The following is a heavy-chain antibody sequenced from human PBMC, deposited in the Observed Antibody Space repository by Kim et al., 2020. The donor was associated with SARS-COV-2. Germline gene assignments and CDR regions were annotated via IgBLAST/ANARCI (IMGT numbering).Heavy chain of an antibody. D-gene: IGHD3-3*01. CDR3: ARGSPSYRITFFGVINPLGWWY. V-gene: IGHV4-34*01. CDR1: GGSFSGYY. CDR2: INHSGST. Sequence: SETLSLTCAVYGGSFSGYYWSWIRQPPGKGLEWIGEINHSGSTNYNPSLKSRVSISVDTSKNQFSLKLSSVTAADTAVYYCARGSPSYRITFFGVINPLGWWYWGQGTLVTVSS. J-gene: IGHJ4*02.